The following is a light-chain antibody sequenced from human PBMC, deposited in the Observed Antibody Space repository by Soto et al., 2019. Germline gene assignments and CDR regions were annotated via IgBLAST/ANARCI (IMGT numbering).Light chain of an antibody. CDR2: DAS. V-gene: IGKV3-11*01. J-gene: IGKJ5*01. CDR3: QQRSNWPIT. CDR1: QTVDTN. Sequence: EIVMTQSPATLSVSQGERATLSCRASQTVDTNLAWYQQKPGQAPRLLIYDASNRATGIPARFSGSGSGTDFTLTISSLEPEDFAVYYCQQRSNWPITFGQGTRLEIK.